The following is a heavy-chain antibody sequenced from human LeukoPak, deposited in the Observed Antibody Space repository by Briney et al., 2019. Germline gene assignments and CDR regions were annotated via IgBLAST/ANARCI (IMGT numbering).Heavy chain of an antibody. J-gene: IGHJ6*03. D-gene: IGHD2-15*01. CDR1: GGTFSTYA. Sequence: SVKVSCKASGGTFSTYAITWVRQAPGQGLEWMGGIIPIVDTANYAQKFQGRVTITADESTSTAYMEMSSLKSEDTAVYYCASGMRPAATYFFFMDVWGKGTTVTISS. CDR2: IIPIVDTA. CDR3: ASGMRPAATYFFFMDV. V-gene: IGHV1-69*13.